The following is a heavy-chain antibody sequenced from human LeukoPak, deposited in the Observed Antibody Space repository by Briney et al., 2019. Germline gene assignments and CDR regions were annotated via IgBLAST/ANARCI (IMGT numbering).Heavy chain of an antibody. Sequence: GGSLRLSCAASGFTFSSYSMNWIRQAPGKGLEWVSSISGSGEFIYYGDSVKGRVTISRDNGKNSLYLQMNSVRPDDMAVYYCARDDSHGYHFFDSWGRGTLVTVSS. CDR2: ISGSGEFI. J-gene: IGHJ4*02. V-gene: IGHV3-21*01. D-gene: IGHD3-22*01. CDR3: ARDDSHGYHFFDS. CDR1: GFTFSSYS.